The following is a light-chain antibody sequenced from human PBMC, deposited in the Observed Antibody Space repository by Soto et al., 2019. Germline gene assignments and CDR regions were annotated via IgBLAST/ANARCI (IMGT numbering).Light chain of an antibody. CDR1: QHISTW. V-gene: IGKV1-12*01. Sequence: DIQMTQSPSSVSASLGDRVTITCRASQHISTWLVWYQQKPGKAPQLLIYAASSLQTGVPSRFSGNGSGTDFSLTISSLQPEDSATYYCQQANSFPFTFGQGTRLEI. CDR2: AAS. J-gene: IGKJ2*01. CDR3: QQANSFPFT.